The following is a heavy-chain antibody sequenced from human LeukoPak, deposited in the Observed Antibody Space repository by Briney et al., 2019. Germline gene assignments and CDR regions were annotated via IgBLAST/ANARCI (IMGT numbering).Heavy chain of an antibody. CDR1: GFTFSSYG. V-gene: IGHV3-23*01. Sequence: GGSLRLSCAASGFTFSSYGMSWVRQAPGKGLEWVSGISGSGGSTYYADSVKGRFTISRDNSKNTVYLLMNSLRAEDTAVYYCAKDWPWYFDFWGQGTQVTVSS. CDR3: AKDWPWYFDF. CDR2: ISGSGGST. J-gene: IGHJ4*02.